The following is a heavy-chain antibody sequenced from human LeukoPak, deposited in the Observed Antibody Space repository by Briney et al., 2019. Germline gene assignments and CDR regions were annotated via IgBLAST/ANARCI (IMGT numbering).Heavy chain of an antibody. J-gene: IGHJ3*02. Sequence: GESLKISCKGSGYSFTSYWIGWVRQMPGKGLEWMGIIYPGDSDTRYSPSFQGQVTISADKSISTAYLQWSSLKASDTAMYYCARVPHYYDSSGYSKTDAFDIWGQGTMVTVSS. CDR1: GYSFTSYW. CDR2: IYPGDSDT. D-gene: IGHD3-22*01. CDR3: ARVPHYYDSSGYSKTDAFDI. V-gene: IGHV5-51*01.